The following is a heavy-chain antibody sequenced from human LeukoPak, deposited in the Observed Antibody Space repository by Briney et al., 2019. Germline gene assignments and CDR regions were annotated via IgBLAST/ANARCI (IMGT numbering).Heavy chain of an antibody. Sequence: SGTLCLTCTVSGVTISSYNIYWGWNRQPPGQGLVWIGSIYYSGSTLYNLTLQSRVTISVDTSKNQFSMRLSSVSAADTAVYYCARLDYDFWSGNHDYWGQGTLVTVSS. CDR3: ARLDYDFWSGNHDY. D-gene: IGHD3-3*01. CDR1: GVTISSYNIY. J-gene: IGHJ4*02. CDR2: IYYSGST. V-gene: IGHV4-39*01.